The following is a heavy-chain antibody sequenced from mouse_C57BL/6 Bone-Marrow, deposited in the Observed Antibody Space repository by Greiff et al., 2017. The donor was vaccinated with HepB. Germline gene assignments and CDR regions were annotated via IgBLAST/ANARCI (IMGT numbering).Heavy chain of an antibody. D-gene: IGHD2-5*01. CDR3: ARPYYSNYGGLYYAMDY. J-gene: IGHJ4*01. CDR1: EYEFPSHD. CDR2: INSDGGST. Sequence: EVKLVESGGGLVQPGESLKLSCESNEYEFPSHDMSWVRKTPEKRLELVAAINSDGGSTYYPDTMERRFIISRDNTKKTLYLQMSSLRSEDTALYYCARPYYSNYGGLYYAMDYWGQGTSVTVSS. V-gene: IGHV5-2*01.